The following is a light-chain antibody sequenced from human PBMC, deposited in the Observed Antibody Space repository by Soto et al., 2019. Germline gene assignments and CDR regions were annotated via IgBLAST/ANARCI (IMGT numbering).Light chain of an antibody. CDR3: QHYNNWPPWT. CDR2: GAS. J-gene: IGKJ1*01. CDR1: QSISGH. V-gene: IGKV3-15*01. Sequence: EVVMTQSPATLSVSPGERVTLSCRASQSISGHLAWYQQKRGQPPRLLIYGASTRATGIPARFSGSGSGTEFTLTINGLQSEDFAVYYCQHYNNWPPWTFCQGTTVEIK.